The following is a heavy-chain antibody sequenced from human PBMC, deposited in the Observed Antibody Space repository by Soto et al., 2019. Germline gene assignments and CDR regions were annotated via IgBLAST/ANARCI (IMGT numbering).Heavy chain of an antibody. V-gene: IGHV1-69*04. CDR2: IIPILGIA. Sequence: GASVKVSCKASGYTFTSYAMHWVRQAPGQGLEWMGRIIPILGIANYAQKFQGRVTITADESTSTAYMELSSLRSEDTAVYYCARDAGTRSGYPYYHGGYFDYWGQGTLVTVSS. J-gene: IGHJ4*02. D-gene: IGHD3-3*01. CDR3: ARDAGTRSGYPYYHGGYFDY. CDR1: GYTFTSYA.